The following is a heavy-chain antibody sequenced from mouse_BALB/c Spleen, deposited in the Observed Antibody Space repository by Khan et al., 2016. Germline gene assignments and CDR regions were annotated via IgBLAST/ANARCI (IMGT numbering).Heavy chain of an antibody. Sequence: EVELVASGGGLVQPGGSRKLSCAASGFTFSSFGMHWVRQAPEKGLEWVAYISSGSSTIYYADTVKGRFTISRDNPKNTLFLQMTSLKSEDTAMYYCARYGNYAMDYWGQLTSVTVSS. CDR1: GFTFSSFG. V-gene: IGHV5-17*02. CDR3: ARYGNYAMDY. D-gene: IGHD2-1*01. CDR2: ISSGSSTI. J-gene: IGHJ4*01.